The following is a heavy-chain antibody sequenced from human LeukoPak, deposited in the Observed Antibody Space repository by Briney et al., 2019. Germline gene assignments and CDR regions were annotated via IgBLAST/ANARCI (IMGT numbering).Heavy chain of an antibody. J-gene: IGHJ3*02. Sequence: GGSLRLSCAASGFTFSSYAMSWVRQAPGKGLEWVSVISGSGGSTYYADSVKGRFTISRDNSKNTLYLQMNSLRAEDTAVYYCAKSVGYAVTTPNDAFDIWGQGTMVTVSS. V-gene: IGHV3-23*01. D-gene: IGHD4-17*01. CDR1: GFTFSSYA. CDR2: ISGSGGST. CDR3: AKSVGYAVTTPNDAFDI.